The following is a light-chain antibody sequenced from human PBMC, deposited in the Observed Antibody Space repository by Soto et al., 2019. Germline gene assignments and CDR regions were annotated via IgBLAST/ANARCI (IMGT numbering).Light chain of an antibody. V-gene: IGKV2-28*01. J-gene: IGKJ2*01. CDR1: QSLLHSSGNDC. CDR3: MQALQTPHT. CDR2: LSS. Sequence: DIVMTQSPVSLSVTPGEAASISCRSSQSLLHSSGNDCENWFLQKPGQSPHLQIYLSSNRASGVPYRFSGSGSGTDFTLNISRVEADDVGVYYCMQALQTPHTFGQGTKLEIK.